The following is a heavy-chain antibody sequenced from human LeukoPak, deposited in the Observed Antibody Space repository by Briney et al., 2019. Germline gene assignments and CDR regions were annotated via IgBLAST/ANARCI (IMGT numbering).Heavy chain of an antibody. Sequence: SVKVSCKASGGTFSSYAISWVRQAPGQGLEWMGGIIPIFGTANYAQKFQGRVTITADESTSTAYMELGSLRSEDTAVYYCATQTRAKADYYYYYYMDVWGKGTTVTVSS. V-gene: IGHV1-69*13. CDR2: IIPIFGTA. CDR3: ATQTRAKADYYYYYYMDV. D-gene: IGHD6-13*01. CDR1: GGTFSSYA. J-gene: IGHJ6*03.